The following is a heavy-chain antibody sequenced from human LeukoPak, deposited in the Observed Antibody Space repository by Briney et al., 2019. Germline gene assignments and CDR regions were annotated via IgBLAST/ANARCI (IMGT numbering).Heavy chain of an antibody. D-gene: IGHD6-13*01. J-gene: IGHJ4*02. Sequence: GGSLRLSCAASGFTFSDYYMSWIRQAPGKGLEWVSYISSSSSYTNYADSVKGRFTISRDNAKNSLYLQMNSLRAEDTAVYYCARVEAAAGTSYYFGYWGQGTLVTVSS. CDR3: ARVEAAAGTSYYFGY. CDR1: GFTFSDYY. CDR2: ISSSSSYT. V-gene: IGHV3-11*06.